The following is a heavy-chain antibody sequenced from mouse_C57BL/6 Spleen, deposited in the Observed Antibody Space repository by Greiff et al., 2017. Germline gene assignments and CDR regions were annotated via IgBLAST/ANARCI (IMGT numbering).Heavy chain of an antibody. V-gene: IGHV1-80*01. CDR2: IYPGDGDT. CDR3: AREATVVAKGYAMDY. J-gene: IGHJ4*01. CDR1: GYAFSSSW. Sequence: VQLQESGAELVKPGASVKISCKASGYAFSSSWMNWVKQRPGKGLEWIGQIYPGDGDTNYNGKFKGKATLTADKSSSTAYMQLSSLTSEDSAVYFCAREATVVAKGYAMDYWGQGTSVTVSS. D-gene: IGHD1-1*01.